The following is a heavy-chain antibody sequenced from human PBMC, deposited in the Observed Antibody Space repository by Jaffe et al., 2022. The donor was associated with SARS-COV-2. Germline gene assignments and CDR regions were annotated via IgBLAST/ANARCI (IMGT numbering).Heavy chain of an antibody. CDR3: AKGPGGLMVVGDAGSYLDH. Sequence: EVQVLASGGDLVQPGGSLRLSCTASGFSFSNYAMSWVRQAPGKGLEWVSGISGSGGSTYYADSVKGRFTISRDNSKNTLYLQMNNLRADDTAIFYCAKGPGGLMVVGDAGSYLDHWGQGTPVTVSS. CDR2: ISGSGGST. J-gene: IGHJ4*02. V-gene: IGHV3-23*01. CDR1: GFSFSNYA. D-gene: IGHD3-16*01.